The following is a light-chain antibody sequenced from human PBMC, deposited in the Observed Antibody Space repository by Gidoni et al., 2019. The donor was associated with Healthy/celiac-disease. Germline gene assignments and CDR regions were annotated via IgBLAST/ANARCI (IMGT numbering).Light chain of an antibody. V-gene: IGKV1-39*01. CDR1: QSISRY. CDR2: AAA. Sequence: DIQLPQSPSSLSASVGDRVTITCRASQSISRYLNWYQQKPGKAPKLLIYAAASLQRGVPSRFSGSGSGTDLTLTISSLQPEEFATYYCQQSYSTHPYTFGQGTKLEIK. J-gene: IGKJ2*01. CDR3: QQSYSTHPYT.